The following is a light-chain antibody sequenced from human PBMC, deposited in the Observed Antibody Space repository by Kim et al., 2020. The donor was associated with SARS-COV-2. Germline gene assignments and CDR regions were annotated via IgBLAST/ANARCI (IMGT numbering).Light chain of an antibody. J-gene: IGKJ2*01. CDR3: QQYKDWYT. Sequence: EIVMTQSPATLSVSPGERATLSYRASQSVSSNLAWYQQKPGQGPRVLIYDASTRVRGIPARFSGSGSGTEFTLTIDSLQSEDFAIYYCQQYKDWYTFGQGTKLEI. V-gene: IGKV3-15*01. CDR2: DAS. CDR1: QSVSSN.